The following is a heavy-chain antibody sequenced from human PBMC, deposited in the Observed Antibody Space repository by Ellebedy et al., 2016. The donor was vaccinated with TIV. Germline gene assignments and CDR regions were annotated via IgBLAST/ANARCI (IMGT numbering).Heavy chain of an antibody. Sequence: GGSLRLSCAASGFTFGSYGMHWVRQAPGKGLEWVTGLWFDNRYYADSVKGRFTISRDNSKNTLYLQLNSLRAEDTAVYYCARESHDYFFDYWGQGTLVTVSS. V-gene: IGHV3-33*08. CDR2: LWFDNR. J-gene: IGHJ4*02. CDR3: ARESHDYFFDY. D-gene: IGHD2-21*02. CDR1: GFTFGSYG.